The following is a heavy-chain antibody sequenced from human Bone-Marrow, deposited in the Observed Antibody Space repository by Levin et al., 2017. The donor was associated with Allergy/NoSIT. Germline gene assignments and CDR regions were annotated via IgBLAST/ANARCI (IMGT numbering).Heavy chain of an antibody. J-gene: IGHJ6*02. CDR2: INHSGTT. V-gene: IGHV4-34*01. D-gene: IGHD6-13*01. Sequence: SETLSLTCGVYGGSFTSYYWSWIRQPPGKGLEWIGEINHSGTTKYSPSLKSRVTMSVDTSENQISLRLSSVTAADTAVYYCAGAFASAVTDSIYFYYYGVDVWGQGTTVTVSS. CDR3: AGAFASAVTDSIYFYYYGVDV. CDR1: GGSFTSYY.